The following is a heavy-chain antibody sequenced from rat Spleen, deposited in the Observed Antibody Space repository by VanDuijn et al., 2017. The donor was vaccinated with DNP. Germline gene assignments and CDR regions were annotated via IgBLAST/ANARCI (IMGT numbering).Heavy chain of an antibody. CDR1: GYSITSSNT. CDR2: INNDGTT. CDR3: ARWTRYFDY. J-gene: IGHJ2*01. V-gene: IGHV3-3*01. D-gene: IGHD1-7*01. Sequence: VYLQESGPGLVKPSQSLSLICSVTGYSITSSNTWNWIRKFPGNKLEWMGYINNDGTTNYNPSLKSRISITRDTSKNHLFLQLNSVTTEDTATYYCARWTRYFDYWGQGVMVTVSS.